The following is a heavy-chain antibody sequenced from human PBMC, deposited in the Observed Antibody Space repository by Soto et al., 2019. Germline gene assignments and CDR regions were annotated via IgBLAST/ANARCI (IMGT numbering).Heavy chain of an antibody. J-gene: IGHJ6*02. CDR1: GGTLNSYA. Sequence: QVQLVQSGVEVKKPGSSVKVSCKASGGTLNSYAIDWVRQAPGQGLEWMGGIIPIFGNTYYAQRLQGRVNLTADESTSTAYMELSTLTSEDTAVYYGARGTVPGCEYNFYYYGMDVWGQGTTVIVSS. CDR2: IIPIFGNT. D-gene: IGHD1-1*01. V-gene: IGHV1-69*12. CDR3: ARGTVPGCEYNFYYYGMDV.